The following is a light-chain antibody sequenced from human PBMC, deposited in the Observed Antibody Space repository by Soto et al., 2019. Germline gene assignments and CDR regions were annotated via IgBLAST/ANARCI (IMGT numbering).Light chain of an antibody. CDR3: QSYDSSLGGFYV. CDR2: GNT. CDR1: SSSIGAGYD. J-gene: IGLJ1*01. Sequence: QCVLTQPPSVSGAPGQRVTISCTGSSSSIGAGYDVHWYQQLPGTVPKLLIFGNTNRPPGVPARFSASKSGTSASLAITGLQAEDEADYYCQSYDSSLGGFYVFGTGTKLTVL. V-gene: IGLV1-40*01.